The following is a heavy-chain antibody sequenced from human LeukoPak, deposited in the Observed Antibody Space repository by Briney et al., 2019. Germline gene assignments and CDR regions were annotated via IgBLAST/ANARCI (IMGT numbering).Heavy chain of an antibody. V-gene: IGHV4-59*01. CDR2: IYYSGST. CDR3: ARGGYDILTGYSLYFDY. D-gene: IGHD3-9*01. CDR1: GGSISSYY. J-gene: IGHJ4*02. Sequence: SETLSHTCTVSGGSISSYYWSWIRQPPGKGLEWIGYIYYSGSTNYNPSLKSRVTISVDTSKNQFSLKLSSVTAADTAVYYCARGGYDILTGYSLYFDYWGQGTLVTVSS.